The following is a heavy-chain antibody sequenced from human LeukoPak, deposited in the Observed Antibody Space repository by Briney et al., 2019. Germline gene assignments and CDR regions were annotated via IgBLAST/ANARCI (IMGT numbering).Heavy chain of an antibody. CDR1: GFSLSTNA. CDR2: ISVSGDST. Sequence: GGSLRLSCAASGFSLSTNAMTWVRQAPGKGLEWVSTISVSGDSTFYADSVQGRFTISRDTSKNSLSLHMNSLRAEDTAVYFCARRGGRNGWGDFDYWGQGTMVTVSS. J-gene: IGHJ4*02. V-gene: IGHV3-23*01. D-gene: IGHD3-10*01. CDR3: ARRGGRNGWGDFDY.